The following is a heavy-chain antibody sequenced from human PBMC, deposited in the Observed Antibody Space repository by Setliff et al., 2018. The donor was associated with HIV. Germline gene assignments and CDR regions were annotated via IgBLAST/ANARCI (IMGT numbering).Heavy chain of an antibody. CDR3: ARQPENFFDFFTGYENYYDS. J-gene: IGHJ4*02. CDR1: GYYFTTFW. Sequence: GESLKISCKGSGYYFTTFWIAWVRQMPGKGLEWMGFIYPGDSDTRYSPSFQGQVTISADTSITTTYLQWNSLQASDTAIYYCARQPENFFDFFTGYENYYDSWGQGTLVTVSS. D-gene: IGHD3-9*01. CDR2: IYPGDSDT. V-gene: IGHV5-51*01.